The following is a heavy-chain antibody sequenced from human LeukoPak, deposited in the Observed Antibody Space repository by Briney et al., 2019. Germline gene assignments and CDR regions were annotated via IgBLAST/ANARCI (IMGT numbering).Heavy chain of an antibody. CDR2: ISGSGGTA. D-gene: IGHD3-22*01. CDR1: GFTFSIYA. CDR3: AKKGYYDGSGYYMYYFDH. V-gene: IGHV3-23*01. Sequence: GGSLRLSCAASGFTFSIYAMSWVRQAPGKGLEWVSAISGSGGTAYYADSVKGRFTISRDNSKNTLYLQMNSLRAEDTAVYYCAKKGYYDGSGYYMYYFDHWGQGTLVTVSS. J-gene: IGHJ4*02.